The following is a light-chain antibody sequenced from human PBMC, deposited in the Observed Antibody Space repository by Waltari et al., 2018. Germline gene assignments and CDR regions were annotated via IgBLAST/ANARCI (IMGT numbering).Light chain of an antibody. CDR3: SSCTTSNTVV. J-gene: IGLJ1*01. Sequence: QSALTQPASVSGSPGQSIAIPCTGTSSDLGSYNYVSWYQPHPGKAPKLMIYEVSNRPSGVSDRFSGSKSGNTASLTISGLQAEDEADYYCSSCTTSNTVVFGTGTKVTVL. CDR2: EVS. V-gene: IGLV2-14*01. CDR1: SSDLGSYNY.